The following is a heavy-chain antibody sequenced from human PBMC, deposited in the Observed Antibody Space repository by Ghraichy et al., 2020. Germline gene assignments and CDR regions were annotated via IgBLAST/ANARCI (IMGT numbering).Heavy chain of an antibody. CDR3: VRGYSAYDY. CDR1: GFTFSTYT. CDR2: ITSSSGTI. V-gene: IGHV3-48*02. J-gene: IGHJ4*02. D-gene: IGHD5-18*01. Sequence: LSLTCAASGFTFSTYTMNWVRQAPGKGLEWVSYITSSSGTIYYADSVKGRFTISRDNAKNSLSLHMNSLRDEDTAVYYCVRGYSAYDYWGQGTLVTVSS.